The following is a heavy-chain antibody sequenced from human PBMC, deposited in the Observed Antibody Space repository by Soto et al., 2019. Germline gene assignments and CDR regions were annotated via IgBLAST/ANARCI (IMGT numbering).Heavy chain of an antibody. V-gene: IGHV4-59*01. D-gene: IGHD2-8*01. CDR2: AYYSGST. Sequence: PSETLSLTCTVSGGSISHYYWSWIRQSPGKGLEWIGYAYYSGSTDYNPSLKSRVTMSVDTSKNQVSLKLNSVTTADTAVYYCARDRSTYGGGGTGEVKENWFDPWGPGTRVTVSS. J-gene: IGHJ5*02. CDR1: GGSISHYY. CDR3: ARDRSTYGGGGTGEVKENWFDP.